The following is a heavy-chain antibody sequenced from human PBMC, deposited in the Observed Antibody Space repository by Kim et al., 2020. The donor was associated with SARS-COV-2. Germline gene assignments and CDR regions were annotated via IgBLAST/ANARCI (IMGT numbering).Heavy chain of an antibody. CDR3: ARHPRDCSSTSCYYYYYYMDV. V-gene: IGHV5-51*01. J-gene: IGHJ6*03. Sequence: GESLKISCKGSGYSFTSYWIGWVRQMPGKGLEWMGIIYPGDSDTRYSPSFQGQVTISADKSISTAYLQWSSLKASDTAMYYCARHPRDCSSTSCYYYYYYMDVWGKGTTVTVS. CDR2: IYPGDSDT. CDR1: GYSFTSYW. D-gene: IGHD2-2*01.